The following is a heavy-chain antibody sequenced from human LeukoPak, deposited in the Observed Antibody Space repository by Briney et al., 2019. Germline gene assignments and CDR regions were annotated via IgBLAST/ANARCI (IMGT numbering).Heavy chain of an antibody. J-gene: IGHJ4*02. D-gene: IGHD1-26*01. CDR3: ARIRIVGATRDTFDY. V-gene: IGHV3-21*01. Sequence: GGSLRLSCAAPGFSFSSYSMNWVRQAPGKGLEWVSSISFSGTYIYYADSLKGRITISRDNARRSLFLQMNSLRAEDTAVYYCARIRIVGATRDTFDYWGQGTLVTVSS. CDR2: ISFSGTYI. CDR1: GFSFSSYS.